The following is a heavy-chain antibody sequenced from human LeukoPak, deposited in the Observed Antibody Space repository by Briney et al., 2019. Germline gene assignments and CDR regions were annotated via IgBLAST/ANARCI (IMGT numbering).Heavy chain of an antibody. J-gene: IGHJ4*02. CDR1: GFTFSSYA. V-gene: IGHV3-23*01. Sequence: PGGSLRLSRAASGFTFSSYAMSWVRQAPGKGLEWVSAISGSGGSTYYADSVKGRFTISRDNSKNTLYMQMNSLRAEDTAVYYCAKDPISMIRADSYFDYWGQGTLVTVSS. CDR3: AKDPISMIRADSYFDY. CDR2: ISGSGGST. D-gene: IGHD3-10*01.